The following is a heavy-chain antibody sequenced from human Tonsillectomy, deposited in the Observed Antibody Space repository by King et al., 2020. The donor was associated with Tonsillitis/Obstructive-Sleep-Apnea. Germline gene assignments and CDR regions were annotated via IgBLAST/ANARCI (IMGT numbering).Heavy chain of an antibody. J-gene: IGHJ4*02. CDR2: ISSSSRYI. Sequence: EVQLVESGGGLVKPGGSLRLSCAASGFTFSSYSMNWVRQAPGKGLEWVSSISSSSRYIYYADSVKGRFTISRDNAKNSLYLQMNSLRAEDTAVYYCAGGSPRGYSYGYDFDYWGQGTLVTVSS. V-gene: IGHV3-21*01. D-gene: IGHD5-18*01. CDR1: GFTFSSYS. CDR3: AGGSPRGYSYGYDFDY.